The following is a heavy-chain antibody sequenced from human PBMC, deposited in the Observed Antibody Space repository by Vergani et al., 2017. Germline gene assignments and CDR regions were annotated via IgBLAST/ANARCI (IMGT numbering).Heavy chain of an antibody. CDR3: ARRRYYGSGSYSCFDY. CDR2: IYPGDSDT. Sequence: EVQLVQSGAEVKKPGESLKISCKGSGYSFTSYWIGWVRQMPGKGLEWMGIIYPGDSDTRYSPSFQGQVTISAEKSISTAYLQWSSLKASDTAMYYCARRRYYGSGSYSCFDYWGQGTLVTVSS. CDR1: GYSFTSYW. D-gene: IGHD3-10*01. J-gene: IGHJ4*02. V-gene: IGHV5-51*01.